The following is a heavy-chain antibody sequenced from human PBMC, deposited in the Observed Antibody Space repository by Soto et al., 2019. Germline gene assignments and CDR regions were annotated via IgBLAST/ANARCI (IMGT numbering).Heavy chain of an antibody. D-gene: IGHD2-21*02. V-gene: IGHV3-23*01. CDR3: AKMRILVTTRGAFDI. J-gene: IGHJ3*02. CDR2: ISGSGDST. CDR1: GFSFSSYA. Sequence: EVQLLESGGGLVQPGGSLRLSCAASGFSFSSYAMSWVRQAPGKGLEWVSVISGSGDSTNYADSVKGRFTISRDNSKNTLLLQMNTLRAEDTAVYYCAKMRILVTTRGAFDIWGQGTLVTVSS.